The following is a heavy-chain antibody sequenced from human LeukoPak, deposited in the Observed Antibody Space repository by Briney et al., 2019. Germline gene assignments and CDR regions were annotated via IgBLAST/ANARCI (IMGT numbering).Heavy chain of an antibody. J-gene: IGHJ6*03. CDR3: ARGGYSSSYYYYYMDV. CDR1: GGSISSSSYY. D-gene: IGHD6-13*01. CDR2: INHSGST. V-gene: IGHV4-39*07. Sequence: NTSETLSLTCTVSGGSISSSSYYWGWIRQPPGKGLEWIGEINHSGSTNYNPSLKSRVTISVDTSKNQFSLKLSSVTAADTAVYYCARGGYSSSYYYYYMDVWGKGTTVTVSS.